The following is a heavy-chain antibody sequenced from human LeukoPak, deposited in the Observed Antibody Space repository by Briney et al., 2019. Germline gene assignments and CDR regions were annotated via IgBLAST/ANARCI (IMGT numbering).Heavy chain of an antibody. CDR2: INHSGST. J-gene: IGHJ4*02. CDR3: ARGGGYSYGLDY. Sequence: SETLSLTCAVYGGSFSGYYWSWTRQPPGKGLEWIGEINHSGSTNYNPSLKSRVTISVDTSKNQFSLKLSSVTAADTAVYYCARGGGYSYGLDYWGQGTLVTVSS. D-gene: IGHD5-18*01. CDR1: GGSFSGYY. V-gene: IGHV4-34*01.